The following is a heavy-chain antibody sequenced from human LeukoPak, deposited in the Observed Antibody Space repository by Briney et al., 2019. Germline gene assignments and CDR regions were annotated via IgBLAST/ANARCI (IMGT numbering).Heavy chain of an antibody. V-gene: IGHV3-33*01. CDR3: ASVDSSSWYLDN. Sequence: GGSLRLSCAASGFTFSSYGMHWVRQAAGKGLEWVAVIWYDGSKKCYADSVKGRFTISRDNSKNTLYLQMNSLRGDDTAMYHCASVDSSSWYLDNWGQGTLVTVSS. J-gene: IGHJ4*02. D-gene: IGHD6-13*01. CDR1: GFTFSSYG. CDR2: IWYDGSKK.